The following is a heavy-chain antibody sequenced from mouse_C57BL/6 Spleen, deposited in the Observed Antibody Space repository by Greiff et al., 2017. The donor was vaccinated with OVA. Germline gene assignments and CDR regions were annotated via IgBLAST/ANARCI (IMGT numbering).Heavy chain of an antibody. CDR3: ARLTTVVATDY. V-gene: IGHV1-81*01. D-gene: IGHD1-1*01. CDR2: IYPRSGNT. Sequence: QVQLKESGAELARPGASVKLSCKASGYTFTSYGISWVKQRTGQGLEWIGEIYPRSGNTYYNEKFKGKATLTADKSSSTAYMELRSLTSEDSAVYFCARLTTVVATDYWGQGTTLTVSS. J-gene: IGHJ2*01. CDR1: GYTFTSYG.